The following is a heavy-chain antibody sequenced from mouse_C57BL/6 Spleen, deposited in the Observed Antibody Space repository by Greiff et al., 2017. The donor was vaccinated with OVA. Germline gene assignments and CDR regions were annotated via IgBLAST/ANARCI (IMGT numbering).Heavy chain of an antibody. CDR2: ISDGGSYT. J-gene: IGHJ2*01. V-gene: IGHV5-4*01. Sequence: EVKVVESGGGLVKPGGSLKLSCAASGFTFSSYALSWVRQTPEKRLEWVATISDGGSYTYYPDNVKGRFTISRDNAKNNLYLQMSHLKSEDTAMYYCARDGGRGYFDYWGQGTTLTASS. CDR3: ARDGGRGYFDY. CDR1: GFTFSSYA.